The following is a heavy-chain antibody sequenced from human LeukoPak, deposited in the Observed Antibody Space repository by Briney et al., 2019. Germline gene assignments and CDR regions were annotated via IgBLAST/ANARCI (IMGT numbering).Heavy chain of an antibody. D-gene: IGHD6-25*01. J-gene: IGHJ4*02. CDR3: AHGVVAAGNRHFDY. V-gene: IGHV2-5*01. CDR2: TYWNDDE. Sequence: SGPTLVNPTQPLTLTCSFSGFSLSTSGVAVGWIRQPPGGALEWLTVTYWNDDERYSPSLKSRLTITRDTSKNQVVLTMTNMDPVDTATYYCAHGVVAAGNRHFDYWGQGTLVTVSS. CDR1: GFSLSTSGVA.